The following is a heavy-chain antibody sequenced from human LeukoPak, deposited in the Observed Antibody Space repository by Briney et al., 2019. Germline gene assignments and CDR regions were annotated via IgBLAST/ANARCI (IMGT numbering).Heavy chain of an antibody. CDR3: ARGSTIFGFQH. CDR2: INHSGST. CDR1: GGPFSDYY. V-gene: IGHV4-34*01. Sequence: PSETLSLTCAVYGGPFSDYYWSWIRQPPGKGLEWIGKINHSGSTNYSPSLKSRVTISIDTSKNQFSLKLNSMTAADTAVYFCARGSTIFGFQHWGQGTLVTVSS. D-gene: IGHD3-3*01. J-gene: IGHJ1*01.